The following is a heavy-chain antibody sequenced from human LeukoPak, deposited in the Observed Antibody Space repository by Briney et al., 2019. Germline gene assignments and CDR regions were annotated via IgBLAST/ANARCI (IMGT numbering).Heavy chain of an antibody. Sequence: VASVKVSCKASGYTFTSYAMHWVRQAPGQRLEWMGWINAGNGNTKYSQKFQGRVTITRDTSASTAYMELCSLRSEDTAVYYCARVGATTVIKGAFDIWGQGTMVTVSS. D-gene: IGHD4-17*01. J-gene: IGHJ3*02. CDR2: INAGNGNT. V-gene: IGHV1-3*01. CDR1: GYTFTSYA. CDR3: ARVGATTVIKGAFDI.